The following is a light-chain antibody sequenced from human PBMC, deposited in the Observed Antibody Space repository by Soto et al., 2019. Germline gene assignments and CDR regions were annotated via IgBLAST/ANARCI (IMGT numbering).Light chain of an antibody. CDR2: DVS. V-gene: IGLV2-14*03. J-gene: IGLJ1*01. Sequence: QSALTQPASVSGSPGQSITISCTGTSSDVGGYNYVSWYQQHPGKAPKLMIYDVSNRPSGVSNRFSGSKSGNTASLTISGLQDEDEADYYCSSYTSSSLHVFGTGTKRTGL. CDR1: SSDVGGYNY. CDR3: SSYTSSSLHV.